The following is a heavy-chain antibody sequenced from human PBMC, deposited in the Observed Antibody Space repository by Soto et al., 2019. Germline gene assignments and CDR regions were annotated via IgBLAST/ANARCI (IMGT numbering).Heavy chain of an antibody. D-gene: IGHD7-27*01. Sequence: QVQLVQSGAEVKKPGASVKVSCKASGYTFTSYAMHWVRQAPGQRLEWMGWINAGNGNTKYSQKFQGRVTITRDTSASTAYMELRSLRSEDTAVYYCARDRLWTWGSAFDIWGQGTMVTVSS. V-gene: IGHV1-3*01. CDR3: ARDRLWTWGSAFDI. CDR1: GYTFTSYA. J-gene: IGHJ3*02. CDR2: INAGNGNT.